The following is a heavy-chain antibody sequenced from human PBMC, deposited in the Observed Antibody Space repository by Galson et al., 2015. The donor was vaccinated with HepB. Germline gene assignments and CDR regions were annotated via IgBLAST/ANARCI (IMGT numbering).Heavy chain of an antibody. D-gene: IGHD2-2*01. Sequence: SLRLSCAASGFAFNNAWMNWVRQAPGKGLEWVGRIKSKTDGGTTEYAAPVKGRFTISRADSRNTLYLQMHSLKTDDTAVYYCTTDVYFSSYWSWLDPWGQGTLVTVSS. J-gene: IGHJ5*02. V-gene: IGHV3-15*01. CDR1: GFAFNNAW. CDR2: IKSKTDGGTT. CDR3: TTDVYFSSYWSWLDP.